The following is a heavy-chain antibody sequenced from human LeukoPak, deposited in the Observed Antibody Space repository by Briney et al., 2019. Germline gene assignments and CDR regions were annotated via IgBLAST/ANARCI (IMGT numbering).Heavy chain of an antibody. J-gene: IGHJ4*02. CDR3: ASWGGGYENDYDNDY. Sequence: GGSLRLSCAASGFTFSSYSMNWFGQAPGKGWDGVPSISSSSSYIYYGDSVKGRFTISRDNAKNSLYLQMNSLRAEDTAVYYCASWGGGYENDYDNDYWGQGTLVTVSS. V-gene: IGHV3-21*01. CDR2: ISSSSSYI. CDR1: GFTFSSYS. D-gene: IGHD3-22*01.